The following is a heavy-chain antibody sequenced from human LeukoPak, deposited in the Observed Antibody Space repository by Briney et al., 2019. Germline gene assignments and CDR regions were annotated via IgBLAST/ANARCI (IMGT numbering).Heavy chain of an antibody. CDR2: INPNSGGT. V-gene: IGHV1-2*02. CDR1: GYTFTGYY. Sequence: VAPVKVSCKASGYTFTGYYMHWVRQAPGQGLEWMGWINPNSGGTNYAQKFQGRVTMTRDTSISTAYMELSRLRSDDTAVYYCARDQTAMVIWEEDYWGQGTLVTVSS. D-gene: IGHD5-18*01. J-gene: IGHJ4*02. CDR3: ARDQTAMVIWEEDY.